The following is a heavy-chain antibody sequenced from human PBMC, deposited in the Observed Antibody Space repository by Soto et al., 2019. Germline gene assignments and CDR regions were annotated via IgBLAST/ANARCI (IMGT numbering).Heavy chain of an antibody. J-gene: IGHJ4*02. Sequence: QVQLVQSGAEVKKPGSSEKVSCKTSGDIFSGYSISWVRQAPGQGLEWMGGIIPIFGTTNYAQRFHGRVTITADKSTSTVYMELYSLKSEDTAVYYCARDLGSGYDPGDYWGQGTLVTVSS. D-gene: IGHD5-12*01. CDR3: ARDLGSGYDPGDY. CDR2: IIPIFGTT. CDR1: GDIFSGYS. V-gene: IGHV1-69*14.